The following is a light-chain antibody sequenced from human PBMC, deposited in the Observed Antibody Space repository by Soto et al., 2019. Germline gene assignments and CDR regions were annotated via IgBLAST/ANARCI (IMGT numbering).Light chain of an antibody. J-gene: IGKJ3*01. Sequence: DIPMTQSPSTLSASVGDRVTITYRASQNIGTSLAWYQQTPGKAPKLLISDASTLESGVPSRFGGSGSGTEFTLSITSLQPDDFATYYCQQSYSTPGFTLGPGTKVDIK. CDR3: QQSYSTPGFT. CDR2: DAS. V-gene: IGKV1-5*01. CDR1: QNIGTS.